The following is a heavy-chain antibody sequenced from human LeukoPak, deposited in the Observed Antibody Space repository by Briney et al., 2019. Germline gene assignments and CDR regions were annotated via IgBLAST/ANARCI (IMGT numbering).Heavy chain of an antibody. D-gene: IGHD6-13*01. J-gene: IGHJ4*02. CDR1: GDSISSYY. CDR3: ARSIAAAAPFGY. V-gene: IGHV4-59*01. CDR2: IYYSGST. Sequence: SETLSLTCTVSGDSISSYYWSWIRQPPGKGLEWIGYIYYSGSTNYNPSLKSRVTISADTSKNQFSLKVSSVTAADTAVYYCARSIAAAAPFGYWGQGTLVTVSS.